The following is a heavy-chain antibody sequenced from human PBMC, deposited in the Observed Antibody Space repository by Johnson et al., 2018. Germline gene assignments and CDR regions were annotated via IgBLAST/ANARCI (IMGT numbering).Heavy chain of an antibody. J-gene: IGHJ6*02. V-gene: IGHV3-33*01. D-gene: IGHD3-10*01. CDR3: ARDVGLLWFGESVEVNYYYYGMDV. CDR1: GFIFSTYG. Sequence: VQLLESGGGVVQPGRSLTLSCAASGFIFSTYGMHWVRQAPGKGLEWVAVIWYDGSNKYYADSVKGRFTISRDNSKNTLYLQMNSLRAEDTAVYYCARDVGLLWFGESVEVNYYYYGMDVWGQGTTVTVSS. CDR2: IWYDGSNK.